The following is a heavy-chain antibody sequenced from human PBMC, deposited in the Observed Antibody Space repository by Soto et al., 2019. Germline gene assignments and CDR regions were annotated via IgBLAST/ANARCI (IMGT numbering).Heavy chain of an antibody. V-gene: IGHV1-69*04. CDR2: IIPILGIA. CDR3: ARDRVAAAGREDYYYGMDV. D-gene: IGHD6-13*01. CDR1: GGTFSSYT. J-gene: IGHJ6*02. Sequence: GASVKVSCKASGGTFSSYTISGVRQAPGQGLEWMGRIIPILGIANYAQKFQGRVTITADKSTSTAYMELSSLRSEDTAVYYCARDRVAAAGREDYYYGMDVWGQGTTVTVSS.